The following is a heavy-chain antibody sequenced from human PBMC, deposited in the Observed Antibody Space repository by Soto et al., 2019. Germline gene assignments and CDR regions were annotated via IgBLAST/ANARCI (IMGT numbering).Heavy chain of an antibody. D-gene: IGHD5-18*01. CDR2: VNPKSGAT. CDR1: GYNFIGYY. CDR3: ARVVETAAVPLDY. J-gene: IGHJ4*02. Sequence: QVQLVQSGAEVKKPGASVKVSCKASGYNFIGYYIHWVRQAPGQRLEWMGWVNPKSGATHYTQTFQGRVTMTGDTSINTAYMELRWLTSDDTAVYYCARVVETAAVPLDYWGQGTLVTVSS. V-gene: IGHV1-2*02.